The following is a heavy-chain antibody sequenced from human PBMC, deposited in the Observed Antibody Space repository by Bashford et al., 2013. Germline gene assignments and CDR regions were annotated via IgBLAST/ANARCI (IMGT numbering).Heavy chain of an antibody. CDR3: AAVVRCMEWPCPITLTA. V-gene: IGHV4-39*07. CDR2: IYASESM. CDR1: SGSISSNVYY. D-gene: IGHD3-3*01. J-gene: IGHJ4*02. Sequence: SETLSLTCTVSSGSISSNVYYWGWIRQPPGKGLEWIGRIYASESMNYHPSLKSRVTMSVDTSKNQFSLRLTSVTSADTAVYYCAAVVRCMEWPCPITLTAWGQGTLVTVSS.